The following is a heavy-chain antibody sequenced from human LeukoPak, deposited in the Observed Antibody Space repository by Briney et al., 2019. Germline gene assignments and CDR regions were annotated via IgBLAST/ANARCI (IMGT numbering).Heavy chain of an antibody. Sequence: SETLSLTCAVYGGSFSGYYWNWIRQPPGKGLEWIGEINHSGSTNYNPSLKSRVTISVDTSKNQFSLKLSSVTAADTAVYYCARSSEDYYDSSGARLFDYWGQGTLVTVSS. CDR3: ARSSEDYYDSSGARLFDY. V-gene: IGHV4-34*01. CDR2: INHSGST. D-gene: IGHD3-22*01. CDR1: GGSFSGYY. J-gene: IGHJ4*02.